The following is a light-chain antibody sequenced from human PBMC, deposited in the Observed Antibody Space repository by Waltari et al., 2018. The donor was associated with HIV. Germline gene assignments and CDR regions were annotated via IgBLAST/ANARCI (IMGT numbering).Light chain of an antibody. CDR1: NIGSRS. J-gene: IGLJ2*01. CDR2: YDI. V-gene: IGLV3-21*04. Sequence: SYMLTQPPSVSVAPGETARIPGEGDNIGSRSVQWYQQKEGQAPVLVIYYDIDRPSGIPERFSGSNSDNTATLTISRVEAGDEADYYCQVWDGDSNHVVFGGGTKLTVL. CDR3: QVWDGDSNHVV.